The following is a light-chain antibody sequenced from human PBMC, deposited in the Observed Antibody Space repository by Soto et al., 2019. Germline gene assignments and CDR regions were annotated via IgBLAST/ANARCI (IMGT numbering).Light chain of an antibody. CDR3: QQYGGSPQT. CDR1: QSVSNY. CDR2: GAS. Sequence: EIVLTQSPGTLSLSPGDRATLSCRASQSVSNYLAWYQQKPGQAPRLLIYGASRSATVIPDRFSGSGSGTDFTLTISRLEPGDFAVYYCQQYGGSPQTFGQGTNVEIK. V-gene: IGKV3-20*01. J-gene: IGKJ1*01.